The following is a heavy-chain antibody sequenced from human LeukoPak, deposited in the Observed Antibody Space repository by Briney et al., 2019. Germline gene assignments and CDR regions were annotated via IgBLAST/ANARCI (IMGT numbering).Heavy chain of an antibody. CDR1: GGSFSSGSYY. V-gene: IGHV4-61*01. J-gene: IGHJ4*02. CDR3: ARGSFIVGATIIDY. Sequence: SETLSLTCTVSGGSFSSGSYYWSWIRQPPGTGLEWIGYIYSGGSTNYNPSLKSRVTTSVDTSKNQFSLKLSSVTAADTAVYYCARGSFIVGATIIDYWGQGTLVTVSS. CDR2: IYSGGST. D-gene: IGHD1-26*01.